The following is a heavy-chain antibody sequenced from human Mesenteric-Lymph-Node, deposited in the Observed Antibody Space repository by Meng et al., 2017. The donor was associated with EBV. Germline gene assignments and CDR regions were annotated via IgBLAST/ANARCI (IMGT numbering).Heavy chain of an antibody. D-gene: IGHD1-14*01. J-gene: IGHJ5*02. Sequence: VRLGESGGGLVKPGGSLRLSCTSSGFIFSDYYMSWIRHVPGKGLEWVSYISSRSTTKYYADSVEGRFAISRDNAKNSLYLQMNSLRADDTAVYYCARVKQPAPFDPWGQGTLVTVSS. CDR2: ISSRSTTK. CDR3: ARVKQPAPFDP. V-gene: IGHV3-11*01. CDR1: GFIFSDYY.